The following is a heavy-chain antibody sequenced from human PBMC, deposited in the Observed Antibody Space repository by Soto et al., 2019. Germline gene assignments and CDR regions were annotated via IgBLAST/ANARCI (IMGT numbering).Heavy chain of an antibody. V-gene: IGHV4-34*01. CDR1: GWSFSGYY. J-gene: IGHJ3*02. CDR2: INDSGST. CDR3: ARGECSSNYCFTRWALDI. D-gene: IGHD2-2*01. Sequence: QVQLQQWGAGLLKPSETLSLTCAVYGWSFSGYYWTWIRQTQGKGLERIGEINDSGSTNYKPSLKSRVTISADTSKKQFSLNVTSVTAADTAVYYCARGECSSNYCFTRWALDIWGQGTVVTVAS.